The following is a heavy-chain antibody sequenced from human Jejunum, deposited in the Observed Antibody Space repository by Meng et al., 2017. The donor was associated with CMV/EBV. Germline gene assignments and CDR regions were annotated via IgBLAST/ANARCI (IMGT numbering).Heavy chain of an antibody. CDR3: ARSGFTNTFDF. CDR2: ISSSGTTT. D-gene: IGHD1-26*01. Sequence: SCAASGFSFSDYYMNWVRQAPGTGLEWISYISSSGTTTFYADSVKGRFTISRDNAKNSVFLQMDSLRAEDTATYFCARSGFTNTFDFWGHGTLVTVSS. V-gene: IGHV3-11*04. CDR1: GFSFSDYY. J-gene: IGHJ4*01.